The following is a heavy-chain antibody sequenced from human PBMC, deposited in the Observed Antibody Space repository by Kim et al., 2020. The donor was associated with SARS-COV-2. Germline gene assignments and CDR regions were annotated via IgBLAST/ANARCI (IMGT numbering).Heavy chain of an antibody. CDR3: AKLTWVVVVQASFVDY. V-gene: IGHV3-23*01. CDR2: ISGSGGST. D-gene: IGHD3-22*01. J-gene: IGHJ4*02. CDR1: GFTFSSYA. Sequence: GGSLRLSCAASGFTFSSYAMSWVRQAPGKGLEWVSAISGSGGSTYYADSVKGRFTISRDNSKNTLYLQMNSLRAEDTAVYYCAKLTWVVVVQASFVDYWGQGTLVTVSS.